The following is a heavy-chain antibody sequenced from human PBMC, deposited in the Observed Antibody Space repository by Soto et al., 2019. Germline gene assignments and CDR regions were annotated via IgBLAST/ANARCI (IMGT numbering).Heavy chain of an antibody. CDR1: GGTFSSYA. CDR2: IIPIFGTA. J-gene: IGHJ4*02. V-gene: IGHV1-69*01. D-gene: IGHD3-22*01. Sequence: KVSCKASGGTFSSYAISWVRQAPGQGLEWMGGIIPIFGTANYAQKFQGRVTITADESTSTAYMELSSLRSEDTAVYYCARGGLYDSSGYSGVYFDYWGQGTLVTVSS. CDR3: ARGGLYDSSGYSGVYFDY.